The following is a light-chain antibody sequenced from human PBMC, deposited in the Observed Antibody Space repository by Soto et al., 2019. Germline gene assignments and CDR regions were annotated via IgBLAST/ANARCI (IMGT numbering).Light chain of an antibody. J-gene: IGKJ4*01. CDR2: DAS. CDR3: QQRNSWPPVT. CDR1: QSVSRH. Sequence: EIVMTQSPATLSLSPWERATLSCRASQSVSRHLAWYQQKPGQAPRLLIYDASNRATGIPARFSGSGSGTDIALTISSLEPEDFAVYYCQQRNSWPPVTFGGGTKVDIK. V-gene: IGKV3-11*01.